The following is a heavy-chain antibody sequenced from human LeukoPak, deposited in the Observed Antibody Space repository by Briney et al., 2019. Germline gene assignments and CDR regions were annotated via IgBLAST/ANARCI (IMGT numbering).Heavy chain of an antibody. CDR3: ARVGGSGWLNDAFDI. Sequence: KSGGSLRLSCAASGFTFSSYSMNWVRQAPGKGLEWVSSISSSSSYIYYADSVKGRFTISRDNAKNSLYLQMNSLRAEDTAVYYCARVGGSGWLNDAFDIWGQGTMVTVSS. V-gene: IGHV3-21*01. J-gene: IGHJ3*02. D-gene: IGHD6-19*01. CDR1: GFTFSSYS. CDR2: ISSSSSYI.